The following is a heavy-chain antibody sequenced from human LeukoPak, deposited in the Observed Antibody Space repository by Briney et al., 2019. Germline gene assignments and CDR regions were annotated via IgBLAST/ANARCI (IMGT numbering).Heavy chain of an antibody. CDR2: ISYDGSNE. CDR1: GNYW. D-gene: IGHD3-16*02. V-gene: IGHV3-30*18. J-gene: IGHJ4*02. CDR3: AKGPAPRLGEFSYHALVDY. Sequence: GGSLRLSCAASGNYWMHWVRQAPGKGLEWVAFISYDGSNENIADSVKGRFIISRDNSKNTLYLQMNSLRAEDTAVYYCAKGPAPRLGEFSYHALVDYWGQGTLVTVSS.